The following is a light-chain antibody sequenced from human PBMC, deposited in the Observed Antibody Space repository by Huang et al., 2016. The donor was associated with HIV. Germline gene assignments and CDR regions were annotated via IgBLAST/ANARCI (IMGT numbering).Light chain of an antibody. CDR2: AAS. CDR3: QQYGSSRMT. V-gene: IGKV3-20*01. J-gene: IGKJ1*01. Sequence: EIVLTQSPGTLSLSPGERATLSCRASQSVNNDYFAWYQQKSGQAPRLLIDAASSRATGNPDRFSGSGFGTDFTLTISRLEPEDFAVYYCQQYGSSRMTFGQGTTVEIK. CDR1: QSVNNDY.